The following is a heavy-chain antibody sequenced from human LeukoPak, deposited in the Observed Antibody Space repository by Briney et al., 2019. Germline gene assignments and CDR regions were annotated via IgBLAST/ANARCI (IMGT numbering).Heavy chain of an antibody. J-gene: IGHJ5*02. Sequence: SQTLSLTCAVSGGSISSGGYSWSWIRQPPGKGLEWIGYIYHSGSTYYNPSLKSRATISVDRSKNQFSLKLSSVTAADTAVYYCARHLNWFDPWGQGTLVTVSS. V-gene: IGHV4-30-2*01. CDR3: ARHLNWFDP. CDR2: IYHSGST. CDR1: GGSISSGGYS.